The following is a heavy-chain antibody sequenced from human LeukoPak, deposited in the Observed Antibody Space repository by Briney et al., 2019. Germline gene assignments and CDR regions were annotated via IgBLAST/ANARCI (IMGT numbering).Heavy chain of an antibody. Sequence: SETLSLTCTVSGASISSGEYYWTWLRQPLGKGLEWTGYIYYSGSTYYNPSLKSRVSISIEPSNNQLSLHLGSVTAADTAVYYCARGYCSGTNCYTMTGVAFDIWGQGTMVTVSS. D-gene: IGHD2-2*02. CDR2: IYYSGST. V-gene: IGHV4-30-4*08. CDR1: GASISSGEYY. CDR3: ARGYCSGTNCYTMTGVAFDI. J-gene: IGHJ3*02.